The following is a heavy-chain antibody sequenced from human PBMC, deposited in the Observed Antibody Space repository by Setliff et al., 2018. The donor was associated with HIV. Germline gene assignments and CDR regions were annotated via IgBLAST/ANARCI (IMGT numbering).Heavy chain of an antibody. Sequence: PSETLSLTCTVSGGSIGSGGYYWSWIRQHPGKGLEWFGYIYYSGGTYHNPSLQSRVTISVDTSKNQFSRKLSSATAADTAVYYCARGFDYAQRPPLYYFDYWGQGTLVTVSS. CDR3: ARGFDYAQRPPLYYFDY. V-gene: IGHV4-31*03. D-gene: IGHD2-2*01. CDR2: IYYSGGT. CDR1: GGSIGSGGYY. J-gene: IGHJ4*02.